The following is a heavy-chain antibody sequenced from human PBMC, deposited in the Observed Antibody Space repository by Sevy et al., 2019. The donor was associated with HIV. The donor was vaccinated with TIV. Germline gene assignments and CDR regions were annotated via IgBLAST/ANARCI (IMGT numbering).Heavy chain of an antibody. Sequence: GESLKISCKGSGYSFTSYWIGWVRQMPGKGLEWMGIIYPGDSDTSYSPSFQGQVTISADKSISTAYLQWSSLKASDTAMYYCARGQVAPYAYFDYWGQGTLVTVSS. D-gene: IGHD3-16*01. CDR1: GYSFTSYW. V-gene: IGHV5-51*01. J-gene: IGHJ4*02. CDR3: ARGQVAPYAYFDY. CDR2: IYPGDSDT.